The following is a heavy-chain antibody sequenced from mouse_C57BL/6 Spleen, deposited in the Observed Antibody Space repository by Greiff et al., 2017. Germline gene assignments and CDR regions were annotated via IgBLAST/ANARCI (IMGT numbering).Heavy chain of an antibody. J-gene: IGHJ2*01. CDR2: IYPSDSET. Sequence: VQLQQPGAELVRPGSSVKLSCKASGYTFTSYWMDWVKQRPGQGLEWIGNIYPSDSETHYNQKFKDKATLTVDKSSSTAYMQLSSLTSEDSAVYYCATQTAPHYWGQGTTLTVSS. CDR1: GYTFTSYW. CDR3: ATQTAPHY. D-gene: IGHD3-2*01. V-gene: IGHV1-61*01.